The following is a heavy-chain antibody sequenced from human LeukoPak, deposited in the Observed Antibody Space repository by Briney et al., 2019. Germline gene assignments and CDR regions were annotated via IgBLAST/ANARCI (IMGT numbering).Heavy chain of an antibody. V-gene: IGHV3-21*01. CDR2: ISSSSSYI. CDR3: ASSKIEWAVSTMFDP. Sequence: PGGSLRLSCAASGFTFSSYSMNWVRQAPGKGLEWVSSISSSSSYIYYAVSVKGRFTISRDNAKNSLYLQMNSLRAEDTAVYYCASSKIEWAVSTMFDPWGQGTLVTVSS. CDR1: GFTFSSYS. D-gene: IGHD5-12*01. J-gene: IGHJ5*02.